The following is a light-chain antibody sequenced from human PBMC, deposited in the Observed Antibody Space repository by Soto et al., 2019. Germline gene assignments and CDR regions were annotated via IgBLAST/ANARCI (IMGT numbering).Light chain of an antibody. V-gene: IGLV2-23*02. Sequence: QSALTQPASVSGSPGRSITISCTGTSSDVGSYNVVSWYQQHPGKAPKLLIYEVSKRPSGVSDRFSGSKSGNTASLTISGFQAEDEADYHCCSYAGSSSAYVFGTGTKVTVL. CDR2: EVS. CDR1: SSDVGSYNV. J-gene: IGLJ1*01. CDR3: CSYAGSSSAYV.